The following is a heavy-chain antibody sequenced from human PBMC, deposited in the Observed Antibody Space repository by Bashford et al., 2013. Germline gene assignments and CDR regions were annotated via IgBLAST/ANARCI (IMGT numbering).Heavy chain of an antibody. CDR3: AKEMYDFWSGYYDYYYGMDV. V-gene: IGHV3-30*18. J-gene: IGHJ6*02. CDR1: GFTFSSYG. Sequence: GSLRLSCAASGFTFSSYGMHWVRQAPGKGLEWVAVISYDGSNKYYADSVKGRFTISRDNSKNTLYLQMNSLRAEDTAVYYCAKEMYDFWSGYYDYYYGMDVWGQGTTVTVSS. CDR2: ISYDGSNK. D-gene: IGHD3-3*01.